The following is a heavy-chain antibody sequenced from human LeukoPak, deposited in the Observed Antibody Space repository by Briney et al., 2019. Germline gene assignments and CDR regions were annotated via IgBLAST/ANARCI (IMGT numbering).Heavy chain of an antibody. CDR1: GGTFSIYA. V-gene: IGHV1-69*05. J-gene: IGHJ4*02. CDR3: AREDYYDSSGYSDY. D-gene: IGHD3-22*01. CDR2: IIPIFGTA. Sequence: SVKVSCKASGGTFSIYAISWVRQAPGQGREWMGRIIPIFGTANYAQKFQGRVTITTDESTSTAYMELSSLRSEDTAVYYCAREDYYDSSGYSDYWGQGTLVTVSS.